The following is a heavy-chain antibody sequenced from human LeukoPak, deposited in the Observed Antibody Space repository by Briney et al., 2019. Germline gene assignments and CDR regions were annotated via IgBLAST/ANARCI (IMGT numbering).Heavy chain of an antibody. CDR3: ARDVDYANPRHDY. CDR1: GFTFFNYW. D-gene: IGHD4/OR15-4a*01. Sequence: GGSLRLSCAASGFTFFNYWMSWVRQAPGKGLEWVANIDLEGSQRFYVDSLKGRFTISRDNANNLVYLQMNSLRAEDTAVYYCARDVDYANPRHDYWGQGTLVTVSS. V-gene: IGHV3-7*01. CDR2: IDLEGSQR. J-gene: IGHJ4*02.